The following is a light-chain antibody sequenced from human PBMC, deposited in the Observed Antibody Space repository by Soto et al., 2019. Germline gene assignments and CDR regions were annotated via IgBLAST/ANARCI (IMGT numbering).Light chain of an antibody. J-gene: IGKJ1*01. CDR2: GAS. CDR1: QDISDH. CDR3: QKYDRTPRT. V-gene: IGKV1-27*01. Sequence: DFQMTQSPSSLSASVGDRVTITCRASQDISDHLAWYQHKPGKVPELLIYGASTLPSGVPSRFSGGGSGTDFTLTISSLQPEDVATYYCQKYDRTPRTFGQGTKVEPK.